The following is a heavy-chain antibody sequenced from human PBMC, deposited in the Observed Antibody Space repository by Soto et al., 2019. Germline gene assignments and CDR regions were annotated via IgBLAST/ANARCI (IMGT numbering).Heavy chain of an antibody. D-gene: IGHD3-10*01. J-gene: IGHJ4*02. CDR3: ARDRFGDLHFDC. CDR1: GFTFSDYY. CDR2: ISSSSSYT. Sequence: QVQLVESGGGLVKPGGSLRLSCAASGFTFSDYYMSWIRQAPGKGLEWVSYISSSSSYTNYADSVKGRFTISRDNAKNSMYMQMNSLRAEDTAVYDCARDRFGDLHFDCWGQGTLVTVSS. V-gene: IGHV3-11*05.